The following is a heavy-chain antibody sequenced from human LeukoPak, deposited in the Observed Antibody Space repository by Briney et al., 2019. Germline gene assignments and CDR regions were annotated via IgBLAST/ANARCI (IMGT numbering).Heavy chain of an antibody. V-gene: IGHV3-7*04. Sequence: PGGSLRLPCAASGFTFSSYWMTSVRQAPGKGLEWVANINQDGSDKYYVDSVKGRFTISRDNAKNSLYLQMNSLRAEDTAVYYCARTSAYRFDSWGQGTLVTVSS. CDR2: INQDGSDK. D-gene: IGHD2-21*01. J-gene: IGHJ5*01. CDR3: ARTSAYRFDS. CDR1: GFTFSSYW.